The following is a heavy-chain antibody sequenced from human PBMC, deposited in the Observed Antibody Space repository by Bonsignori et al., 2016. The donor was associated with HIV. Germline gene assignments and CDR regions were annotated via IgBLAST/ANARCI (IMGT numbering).Heavy chain of an antibody. CDR2: ISGSGGST. Sequence: WIRQPPGKGLEWVSAISGSGGSTYYADSVKGRFTISRDNSKNTLYLQMNSLRAEDTAVYYCAKESLLWFGGPYFDYWGQGTLVTVSS. CDR3: AKESLLWFGGPYFDY. J-gene: IGHJ4*02. D-gene: IGHD3-10*01. V-gene: IGHV3-23*01.